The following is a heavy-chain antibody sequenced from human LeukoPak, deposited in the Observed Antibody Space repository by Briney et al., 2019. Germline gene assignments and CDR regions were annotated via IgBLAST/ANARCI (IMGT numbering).Heavy chain of an antibody. J-gene: IGHJ3*02. D-gene: IGHD6-19*01. CDR3: ARGGLVSAFDI. CDR2: IVPILGLV. Sequence: SSVKVSCKASVGPFSSYAISCVRQAPGQGLEWMGRIVPILGLVNYAQKFQGSARITAEKSSSTPYMELSSPRSEGTAVYYRARGGLVSAFDIWGQGTMVTVSS. V-gene: IGHV1-69*04. CDR1: VGPFSSYA.